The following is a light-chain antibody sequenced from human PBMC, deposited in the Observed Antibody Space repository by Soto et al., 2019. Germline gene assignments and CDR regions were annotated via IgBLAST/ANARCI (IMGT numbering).Light chain of an antibody. Sequence: DIQMTQSPSTLSASVGDRGTITCRASQSVSSSLAWYQQKPGQAPKLFIYDASTMATGIPARFSGSGSGTEFNLTISSLQSDDFEVYYCQQYNSWSKTFGQGTKVDIK. V-gene: IGKV1-5*01. CDR3: QQYNSWSKT. CDR2: DAS. J-gene: IGKJ1*01. CDR1: QSVSSS.